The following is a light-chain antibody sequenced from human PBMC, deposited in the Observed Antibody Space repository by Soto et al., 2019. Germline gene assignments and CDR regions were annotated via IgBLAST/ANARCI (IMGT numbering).Light chain of an antibody. V-gene: IGLV2-14*01. Sequence: QSVLTQPASVSGSPGQSITISCTGTSSDVGGYNYVSWYQQYPGRAPKLMIYEVSNRPSGVSNRFSGSKSGNTASLTISGLQAGDEGDYYCSSYTSSRTWVFGGGTKLTVL. CDR1: SSDVGGYNY. J-gene: IGLJ3*02. CDR3: SSYTSSRTWV. CDR2: EVS.